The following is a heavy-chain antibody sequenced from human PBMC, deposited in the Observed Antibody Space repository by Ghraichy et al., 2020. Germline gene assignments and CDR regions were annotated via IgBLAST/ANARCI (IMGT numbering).Heavy chain of an antibody. J-gene: IGHJ4*02. CDR1: GVSISSYY. CDR3: ARVPRYCSGGSCFDY. V-gene: IGHV4-59*01. Sequence: SETLSLTCTVSGVSISSYYWSWIRQPPGKGLEWIGYIYYSGSTNYNPSLKSRVTISVDTSKNQFSLKLSSVTAADTAVYYCARVPRYCSGGSCFDYWGQGTLVTVSS. D-gene: IGHD2-15*01. CDR2: IYYSGST.